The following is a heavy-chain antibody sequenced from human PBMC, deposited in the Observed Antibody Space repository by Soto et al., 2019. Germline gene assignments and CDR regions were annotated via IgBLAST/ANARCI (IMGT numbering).Heavy chain of an antibody. J-gene: IGHJ4*02. D-gene: IGHD3-3*01. CDR3: ARHATIFGVVSHFDF. Sequence: ETLSLTCPVSGASISSSSYFWGWIRQPPGKGLEWIGSIFYSGIPYKNPSLKGRVTIFVDTSKNQFSLKLSSVTAADTAVYYCARHATIFGVVSHFDFWGQGTLVTVYS. V-gene: IGHV4-39*01. CDR1: GASISSSSYF. CDR2: IFYSGIP.